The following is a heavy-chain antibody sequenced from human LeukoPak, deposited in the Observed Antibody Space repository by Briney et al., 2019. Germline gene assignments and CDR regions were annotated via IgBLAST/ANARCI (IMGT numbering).Heavy chain of an antibody. D-gene: IGHD2-2*01. V-gene: IGHV4-30-2*01. J-gene: IGHJ6*04. CDR3: ARLIVVIPKKNDYHYYYGMDV. Sequence: SSQTLSLTCAVSGGSTSSGSHSWSWIRQQPGKGLECIGFIYHNGSTYHNPSLKSRVTISVDRSKNQFSLRLSSVTAADTAVYYCARLIVVIPKKNDYHYYYGMDVWGKGTTVTVSS. CDR2: IYHNGST. CDR1: GGSTSSGSHS.